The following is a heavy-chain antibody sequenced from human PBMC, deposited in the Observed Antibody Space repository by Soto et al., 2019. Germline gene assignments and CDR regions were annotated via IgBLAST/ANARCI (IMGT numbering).Heavy chain of an antibody. CDR3: AREEVAYYGSGSYNWFDP. Sequence: QVRLQESGPGLVRPSQTLSLTCTVSGDSINSGDYYWSWIRQHPGKGLEWIGYIYYSGSTYYNPSFKSRVIISMDTSKNQFSLKLSAVTAADTAVYYCAREEVAYYGSGSYNWFDPWGQGTLVTVSS. J-gene: IGHJ5*02. V-gene: IGHV4-31*03. CDR1: GDSINSGDYY. D-gene: IGHD3-10*01. CDR2: IYYSGST.